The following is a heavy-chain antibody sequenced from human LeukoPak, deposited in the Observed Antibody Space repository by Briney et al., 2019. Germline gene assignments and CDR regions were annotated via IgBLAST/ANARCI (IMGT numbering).Heavy chain of an antibody. CDR2: INPNSGGT. Sequence: GASVKVSCKASAYTFTSYGISWVRQAPGQVLEWMGWINPNSGGTNYAQKFQGRVTMTRDTSISTAYMELSRLRSDDTAVYYCARQRLTTLGFRYYDYWGQGTLVTVSS. J-gene: IGHJ4*02. CDR3: ARQRLTTLGFRYYDY. D-gene: IGHD4-4*01. V-gene: IGHV1-2*02. CDR1: AYTFTSYG.